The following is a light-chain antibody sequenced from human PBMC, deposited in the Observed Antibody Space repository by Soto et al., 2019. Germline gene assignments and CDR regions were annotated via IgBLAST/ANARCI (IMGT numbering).Light chain of an antibody. Sequence: QSVLTQPASVSRSPGQSITISCTGSTSDIGGYNYVSWYQQHPGKAPKLLIYDVGYRPSGISDRFSGSKSGNTASLTISGLQPEDEADYYCSSYGASSTLFGGGTKLTVL. CDR3: SSYGASSTL. J-gene: IGLJ2*01. CDR1: TSDIGGYNY. V-gene: IGLV2-14*03. CDR2: DVG.